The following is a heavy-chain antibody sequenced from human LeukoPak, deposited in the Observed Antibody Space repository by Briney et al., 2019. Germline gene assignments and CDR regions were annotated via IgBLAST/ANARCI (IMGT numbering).Heavy chain of an antibody. CDR3: AKNGGDSYGTGHFDY. J-gene: IGHJ4*02. CDR2: IGGRGDNT. Sequence: WVRQPPGKGLEWVSAIGGRGDNTYYADSVRGRFTISRDNSKSTLYLQMNSLRAEDTAIYYCAKNGGDSYGTGHFDYWGQGTLVTVSS. D-gene: IGHD2-21*02. V-gene: IGHV3-23*01.